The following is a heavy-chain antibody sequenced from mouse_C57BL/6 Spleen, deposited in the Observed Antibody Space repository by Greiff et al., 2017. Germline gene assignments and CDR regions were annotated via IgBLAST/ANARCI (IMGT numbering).Heavy chain of an antibody. D-gene: IGHD2-4*01. Sequence: EVMLVESGGGLVKPGGSLKLSCAASGFTFSDYGMHWVRQAPEKGLEWVAYISSGSSTIYYADTVKGRFTISRDNAKNTLFLQMTSLRSEDTAMYYCARYYDYDDWFAYWGQGTLVTVSA. CDR3: ARYYDYDDWFAY. CDR1: GFTFSDYG. CDR2: ISSGSSTI. V-gene: IGHV5-17*01. J-gene: IGHJ3*01.